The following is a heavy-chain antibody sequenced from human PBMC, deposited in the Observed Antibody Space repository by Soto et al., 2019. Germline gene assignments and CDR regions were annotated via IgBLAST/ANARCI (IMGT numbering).Heavy chain of an antibody. CDR3: ARLDSSGYYYGHEYFQH. Sequence: GESLKISCKGSGYSFTSYWISWVRQMPGKGLEWMGRIDPSDSYTNYSPSFQGHVTISADKSISTAYLQWSSLKASDTAMYYCARLDSSGYYYGHEYFQHWGQGTLVTVSS. CDR1: GYSFTSYW. CDR2: IDPSDSYT. V-gene: IGHV5-10-1*01. D-gene: IGHD3-22*01. J-gene: IGHJ1*01.